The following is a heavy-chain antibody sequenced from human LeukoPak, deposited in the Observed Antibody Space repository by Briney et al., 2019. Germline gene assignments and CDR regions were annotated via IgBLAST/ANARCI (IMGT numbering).Heavy chain of an antibody. J-gene: IGHJ5*02. Sequence: GGSLRLSCAASGFTFSSYGMHWVRQAPGKGLEWVAVIWYDGSNKYYADSVKGRFTISRDNSKNTLYLQMNSLRAEDTAVYYCARDPLRGSYLRGHWFDPWGQGTLVTVSS. CDR1: GFTFSSYG. CDR2: IWYDGSNK. D-gene: IGHD1-26*01. V-gene: IGHV3-33*01. CDR3: ARDPLRGSYLRGHWFDP.